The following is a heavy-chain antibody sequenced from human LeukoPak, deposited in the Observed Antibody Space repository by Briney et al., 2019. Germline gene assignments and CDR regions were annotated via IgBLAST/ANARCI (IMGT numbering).Heavy chain of an antibody. CDR1: GGSIRSSSYY. V-gene: IGHV4-39*01. D-gene: IGHD1-26*01. CDR2: INYSGST. Sequence: SETLSLTCSVSGGSIRSSSYYWGWIRQPPGKGLEWIGSINYSGSTYYNPSLKSRVTISVDTSKNQFSLKLSAVTAADTAVYYCARVIVGATPHGDYWGQGTLVTVSS. CDR3: ARVIVGATPHGDY. J-gene: IGHJ4*02.